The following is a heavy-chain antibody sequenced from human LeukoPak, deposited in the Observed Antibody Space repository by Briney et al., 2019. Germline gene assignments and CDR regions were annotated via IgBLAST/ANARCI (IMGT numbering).Heavy chain of an antibody. D-gene: IGHD6-13*01. V-gene: IGHV3-66*01. CDR2: IYSGGRTDT. Sequence: PGGSLRISCSASGFTVSSNYMSWVRQAPGEGLELVSVIYSGGRTDTHYADSVKGRFIISRDNSMNTLYLQMNSLRAEDTAVYFCAKTGRGSSWYQNWFDPWGQGTLVTVSS. CDR1: GFTVSSNY. J-gene: IGHJ5*02. CDR3: AKTGRGSSWYQNWFDP.